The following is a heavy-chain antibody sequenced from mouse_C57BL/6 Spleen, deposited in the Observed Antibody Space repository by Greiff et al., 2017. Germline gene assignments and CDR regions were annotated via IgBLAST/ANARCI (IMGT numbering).Heavy chain of an antibody. V-gene: IGHV1-15*01. CDR1: GYTFTDYD. CDR3: TRSAGYFDV. CDR2: IDPETGGT. Sequence: QVQLQQSGAELVRPGASVTLSCKASGYTFTDYDMHWVKQTPVHGLEWIGAIDPETGGTAYNQKFKGQAILTADKSSSTAYMALRSLTSAYSAVYYCTRSAGYFDVWGTGTTVTGSS. J-gene: IGHJ1*03.